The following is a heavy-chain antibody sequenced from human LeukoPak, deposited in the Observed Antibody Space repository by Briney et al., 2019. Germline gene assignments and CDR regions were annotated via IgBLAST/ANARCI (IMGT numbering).Heavy chain of an antibody. V-gene: IGHV3-30*03. J-gene: IGHJ4*02. CDR2: ISYDGSNK. Sequence: GRSLRLSCAASGFTFSSYGMHWVRQAPGKGLEWVAVISYDGSNKYYADSVKGRFTISRDNSKNTLYLQMNSLRAEDTAVFYCARDPEGFGATYFDYWGQGTLVTVSS. CDR1: GFTFSSYG. D-gene: IGHD3-16*01. CDR3: ARDPEGFGATYFDY.